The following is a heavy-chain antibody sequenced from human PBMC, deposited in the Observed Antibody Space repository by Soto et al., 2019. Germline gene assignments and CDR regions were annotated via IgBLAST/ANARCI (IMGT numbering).Heavy chain of an antibody. V-gene: IGHV4-59*08. Sequence: TSETLSLTCTVSGGSISSYYWSWIRQPPGKGLEWIGYIYYSGSTNYNPSLKSRVTISVDTSKNQSSLKLSSVTAADTAVYYCARLAARPGYYYYYYMDVWGKGTTVTVSS. CDR2: IYYSGST. CDR1: GGSISSYY. J-gene: IGHJ6*03. D-gene: IGHD6-6*01. CDR3: ARLAARPGYYYYYYMDV.